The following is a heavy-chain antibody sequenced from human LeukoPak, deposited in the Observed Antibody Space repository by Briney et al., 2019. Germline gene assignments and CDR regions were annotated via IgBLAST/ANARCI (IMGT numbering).Heavy chain of an antibody. V-gene: IGHV3-30*18. CDR3: AQDFQTFRDN. CDR2: ISYDGRNK. CDR1: GFTLSSYG. Sequence: GGCLRLSWAASGFTLSSYGMHWVRPAPGKGLEWVAVISYDGRNKYYADSVKGRFTTPRDNSTNTLFLQMNSLRTEDTAVYYCAQDFQTFRDNWGQGTLVIVSS. J-gene: IGHJ4*02.